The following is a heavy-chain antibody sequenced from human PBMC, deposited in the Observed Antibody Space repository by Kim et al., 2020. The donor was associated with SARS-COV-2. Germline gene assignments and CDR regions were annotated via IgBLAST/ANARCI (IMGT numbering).Heavy chain of an antibody. CDR3: AKDLKMGDGRGWYYYYYGMDV. Sequence: GGSLRLSCAASGITFSSYGMRWVRQAPGKGLEWVAAITYDGSNTNYADSVKGRFTISRDNSKNTLYLQMNSLRDEDTAVYYCAKDLKMGDGRGWYYYYYGMDVWGQGTTVTVSS. J-gene: IGHJ6*02. V-gene: IGHV3-30*18. CDR1: GITFSSYG. D-gene: IGHD6-19*01. CDR2: ITYDGSNT.